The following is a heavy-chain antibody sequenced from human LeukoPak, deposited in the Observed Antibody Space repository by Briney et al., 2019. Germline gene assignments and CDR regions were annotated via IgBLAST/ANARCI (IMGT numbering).Heavy chain of an antibody. CDR3: AKDKFGDDAFDI. CDR2: ISYDGSNK. V-gene: IGHV3-30*18. CDR1: GFTFSSYG. D-gene: IGHD3-10*01. J-gene: IGHJ3*02. Sequence: GGSLRLSCAASGFTFSSYGMHWVRQAPGKGLEWVAVISYDGSNKYYADSVKGRFTISRDNSKNTLYPQMNSLRAEDTAVYYCAKDKFGDDAFDIWGQGTMVTVSS.